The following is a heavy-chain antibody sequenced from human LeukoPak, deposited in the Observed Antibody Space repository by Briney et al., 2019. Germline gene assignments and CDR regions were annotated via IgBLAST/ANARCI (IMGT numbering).Heavy chain of an antibody. CDR1: GGSFSGYY. J-gene: IGHJ2*01. Sequence: SETLSLTCAVYGGSFSGYYWSWIRQPPGKGLEWIGEINHSGSTNYNPSLKSRVTISVDTSKNQFSLKLSSVTAADTAVYYCARARGYCGGGSCYSRSWYFDLWGRGTLVTVSS. CDR2: INHSGST. CDR3: ARARGYCGGGSCYSRSWYFDL. D-gene: IGHD2-15*01. V-gene: IGHV4-34*01.